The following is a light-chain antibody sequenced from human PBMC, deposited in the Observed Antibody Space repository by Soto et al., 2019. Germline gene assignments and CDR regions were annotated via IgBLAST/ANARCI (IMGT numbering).Light chain of an antibody. CDR2: DAA. J-gene: IGKJ4*01. Sequence: DIQMTQSPSSLSASVGDRVTITCQASHDISDYVNWYQQKPGKPPTLLIYDAANLETGVPSRFSGSGSGTDFSLTISSLQAEDFATYYCQQYDNLPLTFGGGTKVEIK. V-gene: IGKV1-33*01. CDR1: HDISDY. CDR3: QQYDNLPLT.